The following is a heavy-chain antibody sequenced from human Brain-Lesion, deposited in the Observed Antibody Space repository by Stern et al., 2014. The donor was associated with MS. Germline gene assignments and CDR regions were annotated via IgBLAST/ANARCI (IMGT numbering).Heavy chain of an antibody. V-gene: IGHV3-7*01. CDR1: GFTFGDYW. Sequence: EVQLVESGGVLGQPGGSLTISCTAAGFTFGDYWMPWVGQAPGTGRQWVANIKEAGTEKNYVDSVKGRFTISRDNARNSLYLQMNSLRVEDTALYYCARVYNTIYGIVTQRGSGMDVWGQGTTVIVSS. D-gene: IGHD3-3*01. CDR2: IKEAGTEK. CDR3: ARVYNTIYGIVTQRGSGMDV. J-gene: IGHJ6*02.